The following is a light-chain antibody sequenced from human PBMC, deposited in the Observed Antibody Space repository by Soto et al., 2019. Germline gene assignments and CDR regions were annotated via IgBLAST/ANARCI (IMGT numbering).Light chain of an antibody. Sequence: EIVMTHSPSTRGVSPFDGATRSCSASQTVNNGYLAWYQHKPGQAPRLLIFDASTRATGIPDRFSGSGSGTDFILTISGLDPEDFAVYYCQVDGISTKTFGQGTKVDIK. J-gene: IGKJ1*01. CDR1: QTVNNGY. V-gene: IGKV3-20*01. CDR3: QVDGISTKT. CDR2: DAS.